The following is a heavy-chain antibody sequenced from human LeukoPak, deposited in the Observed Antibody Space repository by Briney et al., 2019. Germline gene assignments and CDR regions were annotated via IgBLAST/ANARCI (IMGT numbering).Heavy chain of an antibody. Sequence: PGGSLRLSCAASGFNFNIYTMSWVRQAPGQGLEFVSSIMSGGGGINYADSVKGRFTISRDNAKNLLFLQMSSLRAADTALYYCAKGHCSSSSCFPNYYYYMDVWGKGTTVTVSS. CDR1: GFNFNIYT. D-gene: IGHD2-15*01. CDR2: IMSGGGGI. J-gene: IGHJ6*03. CDR3: AKGHCSSSSCFPNYYYYMDV. V-gene: IGHV3-23*01.